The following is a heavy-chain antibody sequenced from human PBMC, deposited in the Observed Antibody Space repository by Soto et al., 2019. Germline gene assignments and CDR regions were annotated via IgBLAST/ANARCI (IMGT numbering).Heavy chain of an antibody. CDR3: GRVTLRKYYYGMDV. V-gene: IGHV1-2*04. Sequence: QVQLVQSGAEVKKPGASVKVSCKASGYTFTGYYMHWVRQAPGQGLEWRGWINANSGGTNFEQKFQGWVTMTRDTSISTAYMELSRLRSDDTAVYYCGRVTLRKYYYGMDVWGQGTTVTVSS. CDR2: INANSGGT. J-gene: IGHJ6*02. D-gene: IGHD2-21*02. CDR1: GYTFTGYY.